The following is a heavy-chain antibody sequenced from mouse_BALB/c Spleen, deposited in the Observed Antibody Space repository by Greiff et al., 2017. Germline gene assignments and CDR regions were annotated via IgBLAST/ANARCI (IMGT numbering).Heavy chain of an antibody. D-gene: IGHD1-1*01. CDR2: ISYSGST. V-gene: IGHV3-8*02. CDR1: GDSITSGY. CDR3: ARGITTVVATPYYAMDY. J-gene: IGHJ4*01. Sequence: VQLKESGPSLVKPSQTLSLTCSVTGDSITSGYWNWIRKFPGNKLEYMGYISYSGSTYYNPSLKSRISITRDTSKNQYYLQLNSVTTEDTATYYCARGITTVVATPYYAMDYWGQGTSVTVSS.